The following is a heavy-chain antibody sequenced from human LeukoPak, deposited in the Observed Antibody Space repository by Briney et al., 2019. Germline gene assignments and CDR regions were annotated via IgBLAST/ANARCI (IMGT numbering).Heavy chain of an antibody. CDR2: IRQDGSEK. CDR1: GFTFTNYW. Sequence: PGGSLRLSCAASGFTFTNYWMSWVRQAPGKGLEWVANIRQDGSEKYYVDSVKGRFTISRGNAKNSLYLQMNSLRAEDTAVYYCARDAYRDRYFDYWGQGTLVTVSS. V-gene: IGHV3-7*01. CDR3: ARDAYRDRYFDY. D-gene: IGHD4-11*01. J-gene: IGHJ4*02.